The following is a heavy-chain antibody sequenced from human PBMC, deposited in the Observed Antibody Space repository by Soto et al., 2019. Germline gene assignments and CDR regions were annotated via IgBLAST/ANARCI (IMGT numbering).Heavy chain of an antibody. V-gene: IGHV4-4*02. Sequence: QVQLQESGPGLVKPSGTLSLTCAVSGDSVRTSNWWTWVRQSPGKGLEWIGEIYHLGGTNYNPSLKSRVTISVGMAKNQAALKWSSVTAADTAVYYCATMKKPRGYYYGLKVWGQGTTVTVSS. CDR2: IYHLGGT. J-gene: IGHJ6*02. CDR1: GDSVRTSNW. CDR3: ATMKKPRGYYYGLKV.